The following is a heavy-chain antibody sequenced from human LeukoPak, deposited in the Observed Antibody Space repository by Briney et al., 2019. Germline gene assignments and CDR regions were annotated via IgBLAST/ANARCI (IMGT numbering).Heavy chain of an antibody. CDR2: ISGSGGST. Sequence: GGSLRLSCATSGFTFSNYAMTWVRQAPGKGLEWVSAISGSGGSTYYADSVKGRFTISRDNSKNTLYLQMNSLRAEDTAVYYCAKFRGRDAFDIWGQGTMVTVSS. CDR3: AKFRGRDAFDI. J-gene: IGHJ3*02. D-gene: IGHD1-26*01. CDR1: GFTFSNYA. V-gene: IGHV3-23*01.